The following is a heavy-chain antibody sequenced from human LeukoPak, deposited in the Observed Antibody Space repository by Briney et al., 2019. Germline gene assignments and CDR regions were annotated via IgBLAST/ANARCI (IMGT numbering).Heavy chain of an antibody. J-gene: IGHJ4*01. CDR2: MYYSGST. V-gene: IGHV4-39*01. D-gene: IGHD4-17*01. CDR3: ARHERDYGDFDY. Sequence: PSETLSLTCTVSGGSISSSSYYWGWIRQPPGKGLGWIGSMYYSGSTYYNLSLKSRVTISVDTSKNQFSLRLSSVTAADTAVYYCARHERDYGDFDYWGHGTLVTVSS. CDR1: GGSISSSSYY.